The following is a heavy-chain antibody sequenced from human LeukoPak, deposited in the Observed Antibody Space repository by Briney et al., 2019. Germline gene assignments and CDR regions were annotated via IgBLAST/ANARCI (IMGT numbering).Heavy chain of an antibody. CDR1: GGSISSGDYY. CDR2: IYYSGST. CDR3: ARVGCSSTSCYYFDY. D-gene: IGHD2-2*01. V-gene: IGHV4-30-4*08. J-gene: IGHJ4*02. Sequence: KPSQTLSLTCTVSGGSISSGDYYWRWIRQPPGKGLEWIGYIYYSGSTYYNPSLKSRVTISVDTSKNQFSLKLSSVTAADTAVYYCARVGCSSTSCYYFDYWGQGTLVTVSS.